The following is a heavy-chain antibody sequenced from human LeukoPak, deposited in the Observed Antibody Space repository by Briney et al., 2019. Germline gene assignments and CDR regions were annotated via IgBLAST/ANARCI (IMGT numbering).Heavy chain of an antibody. V-gene: IGHV4-34*01. D-gene: IGHD3-3*01. CDR1: GGSFSGYY. J-gene: IGHJ5*02. CDR2: INHSGST. Sequence: SETLSLTCAVYGGSFSGYYWSWIRQPPGKGLEWIGEINHSGSTNYNPSLKSRVTISVDTSKNQFSLKLSSVTAADTAVYYCARARITIFGVAFFDPWGQGTLVTVSS. CDR3: ARARITIFGVAFFDP.